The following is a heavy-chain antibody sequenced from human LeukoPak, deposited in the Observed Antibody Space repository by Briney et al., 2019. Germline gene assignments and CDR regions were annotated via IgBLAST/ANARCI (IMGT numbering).Heavy chain of an antibody. CDR2: IYYSGRT. D-gene: IGHD3-22*01. CDR1: GGSISSYY. CDR3: ARRITMIVPGDWYFDL. Sequence: SETLSLTCTVSGGSISSYYWSWIRQPPGEGLEWIGYIYYSGRTNYNPSLKSRVTISVDTSKNQFSLKLSSVTAADTAVYYCARRITMIVPGDWYFDLWGRGTLVTVSS. J-gene: IGHJ2*01. V-gene: IGHV4-59*08.